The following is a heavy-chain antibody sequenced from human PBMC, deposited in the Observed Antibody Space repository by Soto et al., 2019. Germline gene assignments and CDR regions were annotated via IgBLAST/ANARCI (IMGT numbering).Heavy chain of an antibody. Sequence: SVKVSCKASGYTFTYRYLHWVRQAPGQALEWMGWITPFNGNTNYAQKFQDRVTITRDRSMSTAYMELSSLRSEDTAMYYCAGVAGTDDAFAIWGQGTMVTVSS. CDR2: ITPFNGNT. V-gene: IGHV1-45*02. CDR1: GYTFTYRY. D-gene: IGHD6-19*01. J-gene: IGHJ3*02. CDR3: AGVAGTDDAFAI.